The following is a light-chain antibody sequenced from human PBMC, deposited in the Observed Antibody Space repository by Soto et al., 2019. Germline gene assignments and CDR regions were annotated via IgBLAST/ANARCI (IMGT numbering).Light chain of an antibody. CDR1: QSINNH. Sequence: DIQMTQSPSSLSASVGDRVTVTCRTSQSINNHLNWYQQKPGEAPKLLIYGSSSLHYGVPSRFSGSGSGSAFTLTISSLQPEDSATYYCQPSFTAPITFGQGTRLEI. CDR2: GSS. CDR3: QPSFTAPIT. J-gene: IGKJ5*01. V-gene: IGKV1-39*01.